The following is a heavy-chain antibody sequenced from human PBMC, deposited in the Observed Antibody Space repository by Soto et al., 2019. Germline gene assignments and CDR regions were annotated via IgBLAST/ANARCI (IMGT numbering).Heavy chain of an antibody. CDR3: ERSFVVVPCDY. Sequence: QVQLVQSGSEVKKPGASVKVSCKASGYTFTSYAMHWVRQAPGQRLEWMGWINAGNGNTKYSQKFQGRVTITRDTSASTAYMELSSLRAEDTAVYYGERSFVVVPCDYWGQGTLVTVSA. J-gene: IGHJ4*02. V-gene: IGHV1-3*01. CDR2: INAGNGNT. D-gene: IGHD2-2*01. CDR1: GYTFTSYA.